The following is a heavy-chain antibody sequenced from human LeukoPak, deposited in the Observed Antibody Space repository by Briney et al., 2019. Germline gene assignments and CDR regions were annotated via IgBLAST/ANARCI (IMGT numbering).Heavy chain of an antibody. CDR3: ARDGPHYYDSSGPNWFDP. D-gene: IGHD3-22*01. J-gene: IGHJ5*02. V-gene: IGHV1-3*01. Sequence: GASVKVSCKASGYTFTSYAMHWVRQAPGQRLEWMGWINAGNGNTKYSQKFQGRVTITRDTSASTAYMELSSLRSEDTAVYYCARDGPHYYDSSGPNWFDPWGQGTLVTVSS. CDR1: GYTFTSYA. CDR2: INAGNGNT.